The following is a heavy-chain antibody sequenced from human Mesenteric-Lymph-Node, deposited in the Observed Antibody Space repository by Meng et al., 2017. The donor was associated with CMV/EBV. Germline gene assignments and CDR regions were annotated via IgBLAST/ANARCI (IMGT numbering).Heavy chain of an antibody. D-gene: IGHD3-22*01. Sequence: YYLRWVRQAPGQWLEWMGVFNPGGGQTRFAPKFQDRVTMTRDTSSSTVYMDLSSLTSDDTAVYFCARAQPSSSYYYDSSGYYKGYFDHWGQGTLVTVSS. CDR1: YY. J-gene: IGHJ4*02. CDR3: ARAQPSSSYYYDSSGYYKGYFDH. CDR2: FNPGGGQT. V-gene: IGHV1-46*01.